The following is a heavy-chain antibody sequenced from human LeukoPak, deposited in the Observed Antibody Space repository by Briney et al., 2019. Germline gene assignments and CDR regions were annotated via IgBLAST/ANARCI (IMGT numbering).Heavy chain of an antibody. CDR2: ISSSSRYI. V-gene: IGHV3-21*01. CDR1: GFTFCSYS. Sequence: GGSLRLSXAASGFTFCSYSMNWVRQTPGKGLEWRSSISSSSRYIYYADSVKGRFTTSRDNAKNSLYLQMNSLRAEDTAVYYCARVDSDAFDIWGQGTMVTVSS. D-gene: IGHD2-2*03. CDR3: ARVDSDAFDI. J-gene: IGHJ3*02.